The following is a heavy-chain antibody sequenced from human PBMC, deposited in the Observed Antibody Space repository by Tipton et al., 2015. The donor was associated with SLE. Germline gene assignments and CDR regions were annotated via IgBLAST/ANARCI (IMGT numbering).Heavy chain of an antibody. CDR3: ARLSGGYSRKAFDI. J-gene: IGHJ3*02. V-gene: IGHV3-48*01. CDR1: GFTFSSYS. CDR2: ISSSSSTI. Sequence: SLRLSCAASGFTFSSYSMNWVRQAPGKGLEWVSYISSSSSTIYYADSVKGRFTISRDNAKNSLYLQMNSLRAEDTAVYYCARLSGGYSRKAFDIWGQGTMVTVSS. D-gene: IGHD4-11*01.